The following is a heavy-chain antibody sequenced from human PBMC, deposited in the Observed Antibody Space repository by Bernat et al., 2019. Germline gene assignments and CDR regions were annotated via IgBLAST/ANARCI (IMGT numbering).Heavy chain of an antibody. CDR2: TYYRSKWYN. V-gene: IGHV6-1*01. J-gene: IGHJ5*02. CDR1: GDSVPSNSAA. Sequence: QVQLQQSGPGLVKPSQTLSLTCAISGDSVPSNSAAWNWIRQSPSRGLEWLGRTYYRSKWYNDYAVSVKSRLTINPGTSKNQFSLQLNSVTPEDTAMYYCASYGCTSTSCYDWFDPWGQGTLVTVSS. CDR3: ASYGCTSTSCYDWFDP. D-gene: IGHD2-2*01.